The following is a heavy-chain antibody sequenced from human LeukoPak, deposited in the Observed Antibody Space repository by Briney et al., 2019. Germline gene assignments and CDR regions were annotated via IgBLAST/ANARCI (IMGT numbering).Heavy chain of an antibody. CDR2: INHSGST. J-gene: IGHJ6*03. CDR3: ASLAAITHGYYYMDV. V-gene: IGHV4-34*01. Sequence: PSETLSLPCAVYGGSFSGYYWSWIRQPPGKGLEWIGEINHSGSTNYNPSLKSRVTISVDTSKNQFSLKLSSVTAADTAVYYCASLAAITHGYYYMDVWGKGTTVTVSS. D-gene: IGHD3-3*01. CDR1: GGSFSGYY.